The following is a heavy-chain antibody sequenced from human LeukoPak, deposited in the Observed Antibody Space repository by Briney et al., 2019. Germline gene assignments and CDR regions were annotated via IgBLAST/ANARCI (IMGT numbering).Heavy chain of an antibody. Sequence: HPGGSLRLSCAASGFTFGSFAMHWVRQAPGKGLAWVAVISYDGSGYDYADSVKGRFTISRDNSKNTLYLQMNSLRPEDTAVFYCARDQGNYGDEGYFDYWGQGTLVTVSS. CDR3: ARDQGNYGDEGYFDY. CDR2: ISYDGSGY. CDR1: GFTFGSFA. J-gene: IGHJ4*02. D-gene: IGHD4-17*01. V-gene: IGHV3-30*04.